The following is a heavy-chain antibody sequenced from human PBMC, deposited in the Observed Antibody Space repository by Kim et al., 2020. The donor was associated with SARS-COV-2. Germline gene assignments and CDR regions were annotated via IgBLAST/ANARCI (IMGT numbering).Heavy chain of an antibody. D-gene: IGHD6-19*01. J-gene: IGHJ4*02. V-gene: IGHV3-21*01. Sequence: GGSLRLSCAASGFTFSSYSMNWVRQAPGKGLEWVSSISSSSSYIYYADSVKGRFTISRDNAKNSLYLQMNSLRAEHTAVYYCARAPGSGWPNFDYWGQGTLVTVSS. CDR1: GFTFSSYS. CDR2: ISSSSSYI. CDR3: ARAPGSGWPNFDY.